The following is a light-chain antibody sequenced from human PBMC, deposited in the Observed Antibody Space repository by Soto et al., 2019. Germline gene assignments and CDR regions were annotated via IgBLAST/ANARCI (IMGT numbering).Light chain of an antibody. CDR1: QFNRND. J-gene: IGKJ1*01. Sequence: ATQMTQSPSSLSASVGDRVTITCRASQFNRNDLGWYQQKPGKAPKLLIFAASKLQSGVPSRFSGSGSGTDFTLTISRLEPEDFAVFYCQQFGSSPWTFGQGTRVEIK. V-gene: IGKV1-6*02. CDR2: AAS. CDR3: QQFGSSPWT.